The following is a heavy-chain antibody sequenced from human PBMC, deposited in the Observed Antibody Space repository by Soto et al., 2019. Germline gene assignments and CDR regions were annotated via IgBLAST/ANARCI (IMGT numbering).Heavy chain of an antibody. D-gene: IGHD3-10*01. CDR2: ISGSGGST. V-gene: IGHV3-23*01. CDR3: AKSFGETTQGGYYYGMDV. Sequence: QPGGSLRLSCAASGFTFSSYAMSWVRQAPGKGLEWVSAISGSGGSTYYADSVKGRFTISRDNSKNTLYLQMNSLRAEDTAVYYCAKSFGETTQGGYYYGMDVWGQGTTVTVSS. CDR1: GFTFSSYA. J-gene: IGHJ6*02.